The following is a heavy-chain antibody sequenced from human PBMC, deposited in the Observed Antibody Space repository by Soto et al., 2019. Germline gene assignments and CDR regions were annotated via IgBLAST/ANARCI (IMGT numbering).Heavy chain of an antibody. J-gene: IGHJ6*02. Sequence: PTLVNPTQTLTLTCTFSGFSLSTSGMCVSWIRQPPGKALEWLALIDWDDDKYYSTSLKTRLTISKDTSKNQVVLTMTNMDPVDTATYYCARIRSGFYYYGMDVWGQGTTVTVSS. CDR1: GFSLSTSGMC. D-gene: IGHD3-3*01. CDR3: ARIRSGFYYYGMDV. V-gene: IGHV2-70*01. CDR2: IDWDDDK.